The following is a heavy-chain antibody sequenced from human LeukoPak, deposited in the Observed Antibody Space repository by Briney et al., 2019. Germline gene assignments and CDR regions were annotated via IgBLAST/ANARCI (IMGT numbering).Heavy chain of an antibody. CDR3: VKDVAYYYDSSGYAFQPY. D-gene: IGHD3-22*01. J-gene: IGHJ4*02. Sequence: PGGSLRLSCAASGFTVSSNYMSWVRQAPGKGLEWVSGISGSGDKIYYADSVQGRFTISRDNSKSTLYLQMIRLRAEDTAVYYCVKDVAYYYDSSGYAFQPYWGQGTLVTVSS. V-gene: IGHV3-23*01. CDR2: ISGSGDKI. CDR1: GFTVSSNY.